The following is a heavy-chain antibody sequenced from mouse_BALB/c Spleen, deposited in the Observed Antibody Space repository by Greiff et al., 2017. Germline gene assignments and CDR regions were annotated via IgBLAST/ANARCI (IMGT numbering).Heavy chain of an antibody. D-gene: IGHD2-10*02. CDR1: GFNIKDYY. CDR3: ARLNEYGNAMDY. Sequence: VQLKQSGAELVRPGALVKLSCKASGFNIKDYYMHWVKQRPEQGLEWIGWIDPENGNTIYDPKFQGKASITADTSSNTAYLQLSSLTSEDTAVYYCARLNEYGNAMDYWGQGTSVTVSS. CDR2: IDPENGNT. J-gene: IGHJ4*01. V-gene: IGHV14-1*02.